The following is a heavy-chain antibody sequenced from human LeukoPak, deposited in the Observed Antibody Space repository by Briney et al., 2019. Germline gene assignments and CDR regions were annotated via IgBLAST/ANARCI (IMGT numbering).Heavy chain of an antibody. D-gene: IGHD1-26*01. V-gene: IGHV3-48*02. J-gene: IGHJ4*02. CDR1: GFTFSTYS. CDR3: ATSGSYRFDY. Sequence: GGSLRLSCAASGFTFSTYSMNWVRQAPGKGLEWVSYISSSSSSSTIYYADSVRGRFTISRDNAQNSLYLQMNSLRDEDTAVYYCATSGSYRFDYWGQGTLVSVSS. CDR2: ISSSSSSSTI.